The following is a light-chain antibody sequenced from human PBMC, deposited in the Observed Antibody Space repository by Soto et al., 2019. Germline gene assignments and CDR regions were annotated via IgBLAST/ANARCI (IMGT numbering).Light chain of an antibody. J-gene: IGKJ4*01. V-gene: IGKV3-15*01. Sequence: EVVMRQSPATLSVSPGXGATLSCRASQGIGDTLAWYQHKPGQTPRLLIYDTSTRATGVPTRFSGSRSGAEFTLTINSLXSEDFAVYYCQPYNNWPLTFGGGTKVEIK. CDR3: QPYNNWPLT. CDR2: DTS. CDR1: QGIGDT.